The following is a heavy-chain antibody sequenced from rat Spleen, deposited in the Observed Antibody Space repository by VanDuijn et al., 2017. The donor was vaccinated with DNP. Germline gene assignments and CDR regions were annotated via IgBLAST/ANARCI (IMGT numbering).Heavy chain of an antibody. CDR3: ARLINFGGQGIY. CDR2: IPSGGGST. J-gene: IGHJ2*01. V-gene: IGHV5-31*01. CDR1: GFTFNNYW. Sequence: EVQLVESGGDLVQPGRSLKLSCVASGFTFNNYWMTWIRQVPGEGLEWVASIPSGGGSTYYPDSVKGRFTISRDNAKSTLYLQMDSLRSEDTATYYCARLINFGGQGIYWGQGVMVTVSS. D-gene: IGHD1-11*01.